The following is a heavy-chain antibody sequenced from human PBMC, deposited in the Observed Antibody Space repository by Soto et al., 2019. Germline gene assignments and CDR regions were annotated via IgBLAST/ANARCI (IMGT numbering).Heavy chain of an antibody. CDR3: ARVTYSSGRQYHCYYCMDV. Sequence: QVQLQQWGAGLLRPSENLSLTCAIYGGSFSGYFWTWIRQPPGKGLEWIGEIHHGGVTKYNPSLKRRPPMSLNTSKAQFSLRLNSVTAADTAVYFWARVTYSSGRQYHCYYCMDVWGNWTTVNLSS. CDR1: GGSFSGYF. CDR2: IHHGGVT. V-gene: IGHV4-34*02. J-gene: IGHJ6*03. D-gene: IGHD4-4*01.